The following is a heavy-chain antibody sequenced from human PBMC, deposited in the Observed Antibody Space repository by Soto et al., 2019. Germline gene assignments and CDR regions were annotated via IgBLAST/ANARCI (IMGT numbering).Heavy chain of an antibody. V-gene: IGHV4-39*01. CDR3: ARPHSSNYYYSSTYSWFDP. CDR1: GGSISRSSYY. CDR2: IYYSGST. D-gene: IGHD3-22*01. Sequence: SETLSLTCTVSGGSISRSSYYWGWIRQPPGKGLEWIGSIYYSGSTYYNPSLKSRVTISVDTSKNQFSLKLSSVTAADTAVYYCARPHSSNYYYSSTYSWFDPSGQGTLVTVSS. J-gene: IGHJ5*02.